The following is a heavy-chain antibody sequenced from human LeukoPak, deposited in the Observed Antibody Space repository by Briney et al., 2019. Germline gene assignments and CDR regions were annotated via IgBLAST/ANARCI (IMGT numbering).Heavy chain of an antibody. CDR1: GGSICDYD. J-gene: IGHJ4*02. Sequence: KPSETLSLTCTVSGGSICDYDGSWVRQSPGKGGGGFGYIYDTGRTSDNTTLRRRVTMSADTSKNQFSLKLSSVTAADTAVYYCASRKLGTDYWGQGTLVTVSS. V-gene: IGHV4-59*01. D-gene: IGHD7-27*01. CDR2: IYDTGRT. CDR3: ASRKLGTDY.